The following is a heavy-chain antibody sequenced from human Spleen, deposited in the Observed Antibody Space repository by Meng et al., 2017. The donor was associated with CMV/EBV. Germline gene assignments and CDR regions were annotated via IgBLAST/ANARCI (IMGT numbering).Heavy chain of an antibody. Sequence: GESLKISCAASGFTFSTYPMHWVRQAPGKGLEWVAVISHDGTNKYYADSAKGRFTISRDNSKNTLYLQMNSLRVEDTAIYYCARDSSTWDYHYYGMDVWGQGTTVTVSS. CDR1: GFTFSTYP. J-gene: IGHJ6*02. D-gene: IGHD6-13*01. V-gene: IGHV3-30*04. CDR2: ISHDGTNK. CDR3: ARDSSTWDYHYYGMDV.